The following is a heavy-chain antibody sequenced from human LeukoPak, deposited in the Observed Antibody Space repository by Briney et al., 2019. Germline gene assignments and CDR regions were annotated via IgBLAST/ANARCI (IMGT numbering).Heavy chain of an antibody. CDR3: ARQSGYDPAGPPFFDY. Sequence: GVSLRLSCAASGFTFSSYSMNWVRQAPGKGLEWVSSISSSSSYIYYADSVKGRFTISRDNAKNSLYLQMNSLRAEDTAVYYCARQSGYDPAGPPFFDYWGQGTLATVSS. CDR2: ISSSSSYI. J-gene: IGHJ4*02. CDR1: GFTFSSYS. D-gene: IGHD5-12*01. V-gene: IGHV3-21*01.